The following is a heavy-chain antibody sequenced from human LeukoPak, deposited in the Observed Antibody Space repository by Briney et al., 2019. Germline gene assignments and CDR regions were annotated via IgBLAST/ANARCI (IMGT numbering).Heavy chain of an antibody. D-gene: IGHD6-13*01. CDR2: ISSSSSYI. Sequence: GGSLRLSCAASGFTFSSYEMNWVRQAPGKGLEWVSSISSSSSYIYYADSVKGRFTISRDNAKNSLYLQMNSLRAEDTAVYYCASPYSSRWYELCYWGQGTLVTVSS. CDR3: ASPYSSRWYELCY. CDR1: GFTFSSYE. J-gene: IGHJ4*02. V-gene: IGHV3-21*01.